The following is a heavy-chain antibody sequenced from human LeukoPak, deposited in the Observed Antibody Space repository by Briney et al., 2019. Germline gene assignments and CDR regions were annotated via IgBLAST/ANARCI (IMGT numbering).Heavy chain of an antibody. CDR3: ARAISSGWYPDAFDI. J-gene: IGHJ3*02. D-gene: IGHD6-19*01. Sequence: SETLSLTCTVSGGSISSSSYYWSWIRQPPGKGLEWIGYIYYSGSTNYNPSLKSRVTISVDTSKNQFSLKLSSVTAADTAVYYCARAISSGWYPDAFDIWGQGTMVTVSS. CDR2: IYYSGST. CDR1: GGSISSSSYY. V-gene: IGHV4-61*01.